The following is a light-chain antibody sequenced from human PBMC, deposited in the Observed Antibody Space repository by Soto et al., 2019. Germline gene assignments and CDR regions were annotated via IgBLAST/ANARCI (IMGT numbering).Light chain of an antibody. Sequence: DIQITQSPSSVSSSVLERFTITCRASRDIGDRLAWFRHKPGKAPQLLIQTASTLVRETPSRFSGSGSGTDFLLTINNLQPEDFATYYCLQASTFPRTFGQGTKVDIK. V-gene: IGKV1-12*01. J-gene: IGKJ1*01. CDR3: LQASTFPRT. CDR1: RDIGDR. CDR2: TAS.